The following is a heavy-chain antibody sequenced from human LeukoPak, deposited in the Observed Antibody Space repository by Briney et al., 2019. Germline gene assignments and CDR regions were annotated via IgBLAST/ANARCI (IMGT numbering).Heavy chain of an antibody. Sequence: GESLKISCQGSGYSFTSYWIGWVRQMPGKGLEWMGIIYPGDSDTRYSPSFQGQVTISADKSISTAYLQWSSLKASDTAMYYCARISSWYPDAFDYWGQGTLVTVSS. CDR3: ARISSWYPDAFDY. J-gene: IGHJ4*02. CDR1: GYSFTSYW. D-gene: IGHD6-13*01. V-gene: IGHV5-51*01. CDR2: IYPGDSDT.